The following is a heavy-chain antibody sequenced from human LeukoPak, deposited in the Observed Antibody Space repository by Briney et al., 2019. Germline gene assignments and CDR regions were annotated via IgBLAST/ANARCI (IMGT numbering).Heavy chain of an antibody. V-gene: IGHV4-59*01. CDR2: IYYSGST. D-gene: IGHD3-9*01. CDR1: GGSISSYY. CDR3: ARGGATYYDILAGLFDY. J-gene: IGHJ4*02. Sequence: PSETLSLTCTVSGGSISSYYWSWIRQPPGKGLEWIGYIYYSGSTNYNPSLKSRVTISVDTSKNQISLKLTSVTAADTAVYYCARGGATYYDILAGLFDYWGQGTLVSVSS.